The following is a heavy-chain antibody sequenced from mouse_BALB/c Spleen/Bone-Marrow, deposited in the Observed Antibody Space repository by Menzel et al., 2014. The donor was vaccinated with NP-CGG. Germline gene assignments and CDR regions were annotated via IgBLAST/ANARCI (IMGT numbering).Heavy chain of an antibody. CDR2: ISYSGST. V-gene: IGHV3-2*02. CDR1: GYSIXSDYA. CDR3: AREGLPTVVDYFDY. Sequence: EVQLVESGPGLVKPSQSLSLTCTVTGYSIXSDYAWNWIRQFPGNKLEWMGYISYSGSTSYNPSLKSRISITRDTSKNQFFLQLNSVTTEDTATYYCAREGLPTVVDYFDYWGQGTTLTVSS. J-gene: IGHJ2*01. D-gene: IGHD1-1*01.